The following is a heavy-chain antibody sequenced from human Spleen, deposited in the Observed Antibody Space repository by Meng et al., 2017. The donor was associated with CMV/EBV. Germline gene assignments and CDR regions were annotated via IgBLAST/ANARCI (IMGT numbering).Heavy chain of an antibody. Sequence: GESLKISCAASGFTFSSYSMNWVRQAPGKGLEWVSSISSSSSYIYYADSVKGRFTISRDNAKNSLYLQMNSLRAEDTAVYYCARVSGTTYFGELLGWFDPWGQGTLVTVSS. CDR3: ARVSGTTYFGELLGWFDP. D-gene: IGHD3-10*01. J-gene: IGHJ5*02. CDR2: ISSSSSYI. V-gene: IGHV3-21*01. CDR1: GFTFSSYS.